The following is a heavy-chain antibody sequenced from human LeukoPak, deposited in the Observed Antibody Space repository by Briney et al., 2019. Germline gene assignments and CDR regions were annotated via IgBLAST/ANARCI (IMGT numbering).Heavy chain of an antibody. CDR3: ARDAGRREDI. Sequence: GGSLRLSCATSGFTFSSFWLTWVRQAAGKGLEWVASIKQDGSEKQYGDFVEGRFTISRDNAKNSMSLQMNSLRAEDTALYYCARDAGRREDIWGQGTMVTVSS. V-gene: IGHV3-7*01. J-gene: IGHJ3*02. CDR1: GFTFSSFW. CDR2: IKQDGSEK. D-gene: IGHD1-1*01.